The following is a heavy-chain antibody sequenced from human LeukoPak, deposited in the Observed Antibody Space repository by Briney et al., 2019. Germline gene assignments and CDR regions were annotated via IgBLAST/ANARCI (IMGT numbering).Heavy chain of an antibody. Sequence: GGSLRLSCVVSGFTLSSRWMMWVRQAPGKGLEWMTNINRDGSEKNYVDSVKGRFTITRDNAENSLYLQMNNLKVEDTAIYYCATYDSWSGYNIAYWGQGTLVTVSS. CDR3: ATYDSWSGYNIAY. CDR2: INRDGSEK. D-gene: IGHD3-3*01. V-gene: IGHV3-7*03. CDR1: GFTLSSRW. J-gene: IGHJ4*02.